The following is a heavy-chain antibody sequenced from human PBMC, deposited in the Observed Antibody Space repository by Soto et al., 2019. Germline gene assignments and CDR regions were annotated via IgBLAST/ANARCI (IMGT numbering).Heavy chain of an antibody. V-gene: IGHV4-31*03. D-gene: IGHD1-7*01. CDR1: GGYISSGCYY. J-gene: IGHJ6*02. CDR3: ARETGTGIDFYYGMDV. Sequence: SETKSLTCTVSGGYISSGCYYWSWIRKHPGKGLEWIGYIYDSGSTYYNPSLRSRVTISVDTSKNQFSLKLSSVTAADTAVYYCARETGTGIDFYYGMDVWGQGTTVTVSS. CDR2: IYDSGST.